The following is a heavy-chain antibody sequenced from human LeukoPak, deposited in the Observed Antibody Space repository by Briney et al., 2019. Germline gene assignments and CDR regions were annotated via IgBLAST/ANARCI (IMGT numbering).Heavy chain of an antibody. V-gene: IGHV3-23*01. CDR2: ISGSGGST. CDR3: AKGIYSGSYYRGLDY. Sequence: GGSLRLSCAASGFTFSSYAMSWVRQAPGKGLEWVSAISGSGGSTYYADSVKGRFTISRDNSKNTLYLQMNSLRADDTALHYCAKGIYSGSYYRGLDYWGQGTLVTVSS. D-gene: IGHD1-26*01. CDR1: GFTFSSYA. J-gene: IGHJ4*02.